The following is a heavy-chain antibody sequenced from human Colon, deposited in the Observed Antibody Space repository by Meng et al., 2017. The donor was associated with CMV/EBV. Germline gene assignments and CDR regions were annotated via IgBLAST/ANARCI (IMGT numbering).Heavy chain of an antibody. D-gene: IGHD2-2*01. Sequence: QVQVQQWGAGLWKPSXTLXLTGAVYGESFSGYYWTWIRQPPGKGLEWIGEVYRNGDTNYDPSLKNRVTMSLDTSNNQVSLTLTSVSAADTAVYYCARATKPNCWEALNYWGQGSMVTVSS. V-gene: IGHV4-34*01. J-gene: IGHJ4*02. CDR2: VYRNGDT. CDR3: ARATKPNCWEALNY. CDR1: GESFSGYY.